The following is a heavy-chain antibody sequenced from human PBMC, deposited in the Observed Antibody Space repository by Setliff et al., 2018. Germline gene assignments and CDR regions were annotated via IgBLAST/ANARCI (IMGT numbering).Heavy chain of an antibody. J-gene: IGHJ4*02. CDR3: AGGSGYVWGNGGI. CDR2: ISHIGNT. CDR1: GGTFSDYY. V-gene: IGHV4-34*01. Sequence: SETLSLTCAAYGGTFSDYYWTWIRQPPGKGLEWIGEISHIGNTIYNPSLKSRVTISVDASKKQFSLKLYSATAADTAVYFCAGGSGYVWGNGGIWGQGALVTVSS. D-gene: IGHD3-16*01.